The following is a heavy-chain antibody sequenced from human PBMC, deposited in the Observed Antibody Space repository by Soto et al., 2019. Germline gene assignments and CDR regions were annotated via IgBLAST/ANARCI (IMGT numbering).Heavy chain of an antibody. CDR2: FSYSETP. D-gene: IGHD4-17*01. CDR1: GGSVSRGY. CDR3: ARGAGDYATPYGY. Sequence: NPSETLSLTCSVSGGSVSRGYWSWMRQSPGKGLGWLGYFSYSETPNYNPSLRSRASMSVDTSTNHLSLRLRSVTAADTAAYYGARGAGDYATPYGYWGRGSRITVAS. J-gene: IGHJ4*02. V-gene: IGHV4-59*02.